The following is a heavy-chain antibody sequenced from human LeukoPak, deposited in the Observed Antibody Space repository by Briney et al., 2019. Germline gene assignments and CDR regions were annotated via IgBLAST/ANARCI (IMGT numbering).Heavy chain of an antibody. CDR3: AKLMYSSSSRSDY. Sequence: PGGSLRLSCAASGFTFSSYAMSWVRQAPGKGLEWVSAISGSGGSAYYADSVKGRFTISRDNSKNTLYLQMNSLRAEDTAVYYCAKLMYSSSSRSDYWGQGTLVTVSS. J-gene: IGHJ4*02. D-gene: IGHD6-6*01. V-gene: IGHV3-23*01. CDR1: GFTFSSYA. CDR2: ISGSGGSA.